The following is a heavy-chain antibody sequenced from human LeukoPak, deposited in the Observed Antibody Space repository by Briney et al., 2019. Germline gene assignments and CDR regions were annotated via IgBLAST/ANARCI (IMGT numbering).Heavy chain of an antibody. CDR1: GFTFSSYV. D-gene: IGHD3-10*01. Sequence: PGGSLRLSCAAYGFTFSSYVMSWVRQAPGKGLEWVSGISGSGGSTYYADPVKGRFTISRDNAKNTLWLQMNSLRAEDTAVDFCANVGGRFGEPNFDYWGQGALVTVSS. J-gene: IGHJ4*02. CDR3: ANVGGRFGEPNFDY. V-gene: IGHV3-23*01. CDR2: ISGSGGST.